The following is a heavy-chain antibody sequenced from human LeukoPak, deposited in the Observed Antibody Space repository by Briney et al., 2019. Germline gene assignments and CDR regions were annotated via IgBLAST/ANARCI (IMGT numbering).Heavy chain of an antibody. J-gene: IGHJ4*01. D-gene: IGHD3-16*01. CDR3: ANGGAFDYFDY. Sequence: GGSLRLSCAASGFTFSIYAMTWVRQAPGKGLEWVSGITGNGGTTYYADSVKGRFTVSRDNSKNTLYLRMNSLRAEDTAVYYCANGGAFDYFDYWGHGTLVTVSS. CDR2: ITGNGGTT. V-gene: IGHV3-23*01. CDR1: GFTFSIYA.